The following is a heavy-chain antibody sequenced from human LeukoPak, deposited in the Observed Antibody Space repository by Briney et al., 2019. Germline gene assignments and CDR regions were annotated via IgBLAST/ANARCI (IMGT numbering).Heavy chain of an antibody. CDR1: GFTFSSYS. J-gene: IGHJ4*02. D-gene: IGHD3-22*01. CDR2: ISSSSSTI. V-gene: IGHV3-48*01. CDR3: ARDRGPKLYYYDSSGYYSFDY. Sequence: PGRSLRLSCAASGFTFSSYSMTWVRQAPGKGLEGGSYISSSSSTIYYADSVKGRFTISRDNAKNSLYLQMNSLRAEDTAVYYCARDRGPKLYYYDSSGYYSFDYWGQGTLVTVSS.